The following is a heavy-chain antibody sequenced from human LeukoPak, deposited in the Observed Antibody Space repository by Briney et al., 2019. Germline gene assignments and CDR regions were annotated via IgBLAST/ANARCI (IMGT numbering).Heavy chain of an antibody. CDR3: ARDPATMIYFDY. CDR1: GYTSTSYY. V-gene: IGHV1-46*01. D-gene: IGHD3-22*01. CDR2: INPSGGST. J-gene: IGHJ4*02. Sequence: ASVKVSCKASGYTSTSYYMHWVRQAPGQGLEWMGIINPSGGSTSYAQKFQGRVTMTRDMSTSTVYMELSSLRSEDTAVYYCARDPATMIYFDYWGQGTLVTVSS.